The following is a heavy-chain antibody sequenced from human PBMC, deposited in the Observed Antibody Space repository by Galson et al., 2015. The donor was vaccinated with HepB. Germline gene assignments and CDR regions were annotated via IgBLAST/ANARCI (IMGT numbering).Heavy chain of an antibody. Sequence: PALVTPTQTLTLTCTFSGFSLSTSGMCVSWLRQPPGKALEWLALIAWADDKYYSTSLKTRLTISKDTSKNQVVLTMTNMDPVDTATYYCARTGYSSGWRQYYFDYWGQGTLVTVSS. CDR1: GFSLSTSGMC. J-gene: IGHJ4*02. CDR3: ARTGYSSGWRQYYFDY. D-gene: IGHD6-19*01. CDR2: IAWADDK. V-gene: IGHV2-70*01.